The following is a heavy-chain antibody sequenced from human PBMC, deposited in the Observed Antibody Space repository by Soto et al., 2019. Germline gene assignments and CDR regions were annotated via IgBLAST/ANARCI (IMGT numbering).Heavy chain of an antibody. CDR2: ISNDGRNK. Sequence: GVSLRLSCAASGFNFSDYALHWVRQAPGKGLQWMAVISNDGRNKYYADSVKGRFTISRDNSRNTVSLQRSSLRSDETAVFYCARAALTDYYGLGSCWGTFDARGQGTMVSDSS. J-gene: IGHJ1*01. V-gene: IGHV3-30-3*01. CDR3: ARAALTDYYGLGSCWGTFDA. D-gene: IGHD3-10*01. CDR1: GFNFSDYA.